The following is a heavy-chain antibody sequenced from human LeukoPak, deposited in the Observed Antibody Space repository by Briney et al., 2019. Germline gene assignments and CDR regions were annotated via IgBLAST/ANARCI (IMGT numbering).Heavy chain of an antibody. V-gene: IGHV4-31*03. J-gene: IGHJ4*02. CDR3: ARTTVTTDHHFDY. CDR1: GGSISSGGYY. Sequence: ASETLSLTCTVSGGSISSGGYYWSWIRQHPGKGLEWIGYIYYSGSTYYNPSLKSRVTISVDASKNQLSLKLSSVTAADTAVYYCARTTVTTDHHFDYWGQGTLVTVSS. CDR2: IYYSGST. D-gene: IGHD4-17*01.